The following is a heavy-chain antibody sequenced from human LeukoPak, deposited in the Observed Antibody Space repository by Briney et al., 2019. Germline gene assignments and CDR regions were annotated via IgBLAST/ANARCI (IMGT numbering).Heavy chain of an antibody. D-gene: IGHD3-3*01. CDR1: GGSISSYY. J-gene: IGHJ4*02. CDR3: ATDPTARITIFGVVRGHY. Sequence: PSETLSLTCTVSGGSISSYYWSWIRQPPGKGLEWIGYIYYSGSTNYNPSLKSRVTISVDTSKNQFSLKLSSVAAADTAVYYCATDPTARITIFGVVRGHYWGQGTLVTVSS. V-gene: IGHV4-59*01. CDR2: IYYSGST.